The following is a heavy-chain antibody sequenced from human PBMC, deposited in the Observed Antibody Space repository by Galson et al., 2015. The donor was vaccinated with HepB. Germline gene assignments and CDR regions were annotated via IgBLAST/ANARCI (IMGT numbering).Heavy chain of an antibody. J-gene: IGHJ4*02. V-gene: IGHV1-3*01. CDR2: INAGNGNT. CDR3: ARGVVGAANFDY. Sequence: SVKVSCKASGYTFTHYTMHWVRQAPGQRLEWMGWINAGNGNTKYSQKFQDRVTITRDTSASITYMELSSLRSEDTAVYYCARGVVGAANFDYWGQGTLVPVSS. D-gene: IGHD2-15*01. CDR1: GYTFTHYT.